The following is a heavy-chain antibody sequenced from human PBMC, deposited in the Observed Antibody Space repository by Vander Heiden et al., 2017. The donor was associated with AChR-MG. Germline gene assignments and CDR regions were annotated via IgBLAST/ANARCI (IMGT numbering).Heavy chain of an antibody. CDR2: IYTAGSP. D-gene: IGHD6-6*01. Sequence: DVQLVETGGGLTQPGGSLRLSCAASGFSVSTNSMNWVGQAPGKGLEWLSLIYTAGSPYYADSVKGRFTVSRDNSMNTLYLQMNSLRAEDTAVYYCARVRARDYFYSMDVWGLGTTVTVSS. CDR3: ARVRARDYFYSMDV. J-gene: IGHJ6*02. V-gene: IGHV3-53*02. CDR1: GFSVSTNS.